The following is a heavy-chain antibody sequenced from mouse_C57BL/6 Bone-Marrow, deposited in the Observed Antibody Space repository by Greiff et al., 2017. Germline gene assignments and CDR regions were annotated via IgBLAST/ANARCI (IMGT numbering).Heavy chain of an antibody. CDR2: IYPCDSDT. CDR1: GYTFTSYW. CDR3: ARWHESDY. J-gene: IGHJ2*01. V-gene: IGHV1-61*01. D-gene: IGHD3-1*01. Sequence: QVQLQQPGAELVRPGASVKMSCKASGYTFTSYWMAWVKQRPGQGLEWIGNIYPCDSDTNYNQKFKDKATLTVDTSSSTAYMQLSSLTSEDSAVYYCARWHESDYWGQGTTLTVSS.